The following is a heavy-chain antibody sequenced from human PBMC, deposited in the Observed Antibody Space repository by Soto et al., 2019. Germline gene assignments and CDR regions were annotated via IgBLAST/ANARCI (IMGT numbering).Heavy chain of an antibody. Sequence: SETLSLTCTVSGGSISSYYWSWIRQPPGKGLEWIGYIYYSGSTNYNPSLKSRVTISVDTSKNQFSLKLSSVTAADTAVYCCARDDAAAGTNDAFDIWGQGTMVTVSS. CDR3: ARDDAAAGTNDAFDI. J-gene: IGHJ3*02. V-gene: IGHV4-59*01. D-gene: IGHD6-13*01. CDR2: IYYSGST. CDR1: GGSISSYY.